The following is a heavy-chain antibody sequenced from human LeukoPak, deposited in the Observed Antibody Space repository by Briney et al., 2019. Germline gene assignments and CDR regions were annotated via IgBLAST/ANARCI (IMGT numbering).Heavy chain of an antibody. Sequence: GGSLRLSCAASGFTFSSYAMHWVRQAPGKGLEWVAFIRYDGSNKYYADSVKGRFTISRDNAKNSLYLQMNSLRAEDTAVYYCARALSYDSSGYVYYYYMDVWGKGTTVTISS. CDR3: ARALSYDSSGYVYYYYMDV. CDR2: IRYDGSNK. D-gene: IGHD3-22*01. J-gene: IGHJ6*03. CDR1: GFTFSSYA. V-gene: IGHV3-30*02.